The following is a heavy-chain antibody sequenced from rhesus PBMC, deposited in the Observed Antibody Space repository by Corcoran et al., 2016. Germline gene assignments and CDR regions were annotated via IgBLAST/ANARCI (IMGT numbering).Heavy chain of an antibody. J-gene: IGHJ4*01. CDR2: IGGVSGST. CDR1: GYSISSGYG. V-gene: IGHV4-127*01. D-gene: IGHD5-30*01. CDR3: ARDCGYSGYSFGFDY. Sequence: QVQLQESGPGLVKPSETLSLTCAVSGYSISSGYGWSWTRQPPGKGVEWIGEIGGVSGSTNYNPSLKRRVTISKDTSKNQFSLKLSSVTAADTAVYYCARDCGYSGYSFGFDYWGQGVLVTVSS.